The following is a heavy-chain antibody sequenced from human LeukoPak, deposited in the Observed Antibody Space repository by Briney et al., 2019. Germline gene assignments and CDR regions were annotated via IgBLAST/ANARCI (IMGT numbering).Heavy chain of an antibody. J-gene: IGHJ4*02. D-gene: IGHD3-10*01. CDR3: ARDNYGFDY. CDR1: GFTFSSYA. CDR2: ISYDGSNK. V-gene: IGHV3-30*04. Sequence: AGSLRLSCAASGFTFSSYAMHWVRQAPGKGLEWVAVISYDGSNKYYADSVKGRFTISRDNSKNTLYLQMNSLRAEDTAVYYCARDNYGFDYWGQGTLVTVSS.